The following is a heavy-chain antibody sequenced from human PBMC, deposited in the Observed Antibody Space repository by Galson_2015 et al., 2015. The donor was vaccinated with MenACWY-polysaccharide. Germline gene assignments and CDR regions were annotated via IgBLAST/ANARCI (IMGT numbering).Heavy chain of an antibody. D-gene: IGHD3-22*01. Sequence: SLRLSCAASGFTFSSYALTWVRQAPGAGLEWVSSVSNSGGNTYYADSVKGRFTISRDNSKNTLYLQMNTLRAEDTAIYYCAREGWMGDKNSFSYDSSAFDWGQGTLVTVSS. J-gene: IGHJ4*02. V-gene: IGHV3-23*01. CDR1: GFTFSSYA. CDR3: AREGWMGDKNSFSYDSSAFD. CDR2: VSNSGGNT.